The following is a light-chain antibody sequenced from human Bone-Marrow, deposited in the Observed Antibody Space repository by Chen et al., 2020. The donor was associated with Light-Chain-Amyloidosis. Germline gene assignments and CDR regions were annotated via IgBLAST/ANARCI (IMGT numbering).Light chain of an antibody. CDR3: CSYAGSYSWV. J-gene: IGLJ3*02. CDR1: SSDVGGYNY. CDR2: DVS. Sequence: QSALTQPRSVSGSPAQSVTISCTGTSSDVGGYNYVSWYQQHPGKAPKLMIYDVSTRPSGVPDRFSGSKSGNTASLTISGLQAEDEADYYCCSYAGSYSWVFGGGTKLTVL. V-gene: IGLV2-11*01.